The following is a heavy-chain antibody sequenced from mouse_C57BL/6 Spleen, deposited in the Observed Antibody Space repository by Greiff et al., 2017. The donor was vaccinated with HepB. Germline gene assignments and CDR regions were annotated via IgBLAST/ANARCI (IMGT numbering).Heavy chain of an antibody. CDR3: ARSYYGSSYGDWYFDV. D-gene: IGHD1-1*01. CDR1: GYTFTSYG. J-gene: IGHJ1*03. V-gene: IGHV1-81*01. Sequence: QVQLQQSGAELARPGASVKLSCKASGYTFTSYGISWVKQRTGQGLEWIGEIYPRSGNTYYNEKFKGKATLTADKSSSTAYMELRSLTSEDSAVYFCARSYYGSSYGDWYFDVWGTGTTVTVSS. CDR2: IYPRSGNT.